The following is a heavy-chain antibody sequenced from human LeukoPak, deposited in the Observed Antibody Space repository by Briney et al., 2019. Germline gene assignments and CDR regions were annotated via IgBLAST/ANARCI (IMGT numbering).Heavy chain of an antibody. CDR1: GYTFTSYA. CDR3: ARMEMATAIFDY. D-gene: IGHD5-24*01. V-gene: IGHV1-18*01. Sequence: ASVKVSCKASGYTFTSYAITWVRQAPGQGLEWMGWISAYNGNTNYAQNLQGRVTMTTDTSTSTAYMELRSLRSDDTAMYYCARMEMATAIFDYWGQGTLVTVSS. J-gene: IGHJ4*02. CDR2: ISAYNGNT.